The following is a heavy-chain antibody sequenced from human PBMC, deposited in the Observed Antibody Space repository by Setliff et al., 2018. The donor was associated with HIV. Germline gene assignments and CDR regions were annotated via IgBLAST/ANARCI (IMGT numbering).Heavy chain of an antibody. V-gene: IGHV4-4*07. D-gene: IGHD2-2*01. CDR1: GGSIRNYY. CDR2: VHKSGNT. J-gene: IGHJ5*02. Sequence: PSETLSLTCTVSGGSIRNYYWSWIRQSAGEGLEWIGRVHKSGNTDYNPSLKGRVTMSVDTSKNQFFLKLTSMTAADTAIYYCARDMEDFGVLPSAPFDPWGRGTRVTVSS. CDR3: ARDMEDFGVLPSAPFDP.